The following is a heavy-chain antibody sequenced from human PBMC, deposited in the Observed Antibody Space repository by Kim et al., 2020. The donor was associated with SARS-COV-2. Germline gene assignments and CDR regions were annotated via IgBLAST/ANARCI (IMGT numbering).Heavy chain of an antibody. CDR3: AHSRIRRGTMIVVAAISLDY. D-gene: IGHD3-22*01. CDR2: IYWDDDK. Sequence: SGPTLVKPTQTLTLTCTFSGFSLSTSGVGVGWIRQPPGKALEWLALIYWDDDKRYSPSLKSRLTITKDTSKNQVVLTMTNMDPVDTATYYCAHSRIRRGTMIVVAAISLDYWGQGTLVTVSS. J-gene: IGHJ4*02. CDR1: GFSLSTSGVG. V-gene: IGHV2-5*02.